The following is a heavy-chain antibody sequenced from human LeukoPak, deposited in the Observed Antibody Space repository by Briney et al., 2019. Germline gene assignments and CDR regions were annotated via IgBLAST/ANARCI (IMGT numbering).Heavy chain of an antibody. CDR3: ARGGSALRYFDSLLDYYMDV. Sequence: ASVKVSCKASGYTFTSYYMHWVRQAPGQGLEWMGIINPRGGSTSYAQKFQGRVSMTTDTSTRTAYMELRSLRSDDTAVYYCARGGSALRYFDSLLDYYMDVWGKGTTVTISS. V-gene: IGHV1-46*01. D-gene: IGHD3-9*01. J-gene: IGHJ6*03. CDR2: INPRGGST. CDR1: GYTFTSYY.